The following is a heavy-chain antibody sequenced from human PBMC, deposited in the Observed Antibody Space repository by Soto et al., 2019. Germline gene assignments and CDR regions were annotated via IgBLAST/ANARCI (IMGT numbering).Heavy chain of an antibody. CDR1: GFSFSSYG. CDR2: ITSSGGGP. V-gene: IGHV3-23*01. CDR3: AKSVAGYWYFDL. D-gene: IGHD6-19*01. J-gene: IGHJ2*01. Sequence: EVQLLESGGGLVQPGGSLRLSCAASGFSFSSYGMTWVRQAPGKGLEWVSAITSSGGGPYHADSVRGRFTVSRDNSKNTLYLQMSSLRVEDTALYYCAKSVAGYWYFDLWGRGTLVTVSS.